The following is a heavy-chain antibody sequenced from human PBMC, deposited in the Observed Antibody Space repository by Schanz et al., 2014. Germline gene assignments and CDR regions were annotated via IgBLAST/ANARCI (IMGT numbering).Heavy chain of an antibody. CDR2: IGAFQGNT. CDR1: GYYFGGFG. Sequence: QVQLVQSGTEVKKPGASMKISCKAFGYYFGGFGISWVRQAPGQGFEWMGWIGAFQGNTKYAQKFQDRVPLPSDTSASTAYMELRSLRPDDTAVYYCLRANPTQHVVLPDALRYWGQGTLVSVSS. D-gene: IGHD2-2*01. CDR3: LRANPTQHVVLPDALRY. V-gene: IGHV1-18*01. J-gene: IGHJ4*02.